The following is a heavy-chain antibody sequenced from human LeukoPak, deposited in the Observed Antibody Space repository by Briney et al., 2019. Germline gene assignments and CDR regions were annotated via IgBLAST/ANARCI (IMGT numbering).Heavy chain of an antibody. J-gene: IGHJ4*02. V-gene: IGHV3-53*01. CDR3: AAITTFGVGYFDY. Sequence: GGSLRLSCAASGFTFSSSAMSWVRQAPGKGLEWVSVIYSGGSTYYADSVKGRFTISRDNSKNTLYLQMNSLRAEDTAVYYCAAITTFGVGYFDYWGQGTLVTVSS. CDR1: GFTFSSSA. CDR2: IYSGGST. D-gene: IGHD3-3*01.